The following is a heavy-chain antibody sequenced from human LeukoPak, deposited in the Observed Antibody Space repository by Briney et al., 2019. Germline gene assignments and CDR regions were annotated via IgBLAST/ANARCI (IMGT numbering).Heavy chain of an antibody. CDR3: ARGLRSSSWRDAFDI. Sequence: ASVKVSCKASGYTFTSYGISWVRQAPGQGLEWMGWTSAYNGNTNYAQKLQGRVTMTTDTSTSTAYMELRGLRSDDTAVYYCARGLRSSSWRDAFDIWGQGAMVTVSS. CDR1: GYTFTSYG. V-gene: IGHV1-18*01. CDR2: TSAYNGNT. J-gene: IGHJ3*02. D-gene: IGHD6-13*01.